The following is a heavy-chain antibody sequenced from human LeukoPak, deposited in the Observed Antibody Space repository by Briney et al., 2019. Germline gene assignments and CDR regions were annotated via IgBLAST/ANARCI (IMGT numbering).Heavy chain of an antibody. CDR3: ARYQSLEMATGWRYFDY. V-gene: IGHV3-23*01. CDR2: ISGSGGST. D-gene: IGHD5-24*01. CDR1: GFTFSSYA. Sequence: GGSLRLSCAASGFTFSSYAMSWVRQAPGKGLEWVSAISGSGGSTYYADSVKGRFTISRDNSKNTLYLQMNSLRAEDTAVYYCARYQSLEMATGWRYFDYWGQGTLVTVSS. J-gene: IGHJ4*02.